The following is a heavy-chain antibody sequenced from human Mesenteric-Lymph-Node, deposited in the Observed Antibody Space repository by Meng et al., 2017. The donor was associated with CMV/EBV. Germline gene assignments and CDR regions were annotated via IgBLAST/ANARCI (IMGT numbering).Heavy chain of an antibody. D-gene: IGHD1-26*01. CDR3: ARQPGGPNWFDP. V-gene: IGHV4-31*03. J-gene: IGHJ5*02. Sequence: CTVSGDYISSGDYYWSWIRQHQGKGLEWIGYIHYSGRTYYNPSLRSRATISIDTSKNQFSLKLNFVTAADTAVYYCARQPGGPNWFDPWGQGTLVTVSS. CDR1: GDYISSGDYY. CDR2: IHYSGRT.